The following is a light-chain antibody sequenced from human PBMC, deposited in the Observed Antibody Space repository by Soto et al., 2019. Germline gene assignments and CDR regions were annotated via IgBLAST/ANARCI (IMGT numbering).Light chain of an antibody. V-gene: IGKV3-20*01. CDR2: DAS. J-gene: IGKJ5*01. CDR1: QTVRNNY. CDR3: QQYGSSHT. Sequence: EFVLTQSPGTLSLSPGERATLSCRASQTVRNNYLAWYQQKPGQAPRLLIYDASSRATGIPDRFSGGGSGTDFTLTISRLEPADFGVYYCQQYGSSHTFGQGTRLEIK.